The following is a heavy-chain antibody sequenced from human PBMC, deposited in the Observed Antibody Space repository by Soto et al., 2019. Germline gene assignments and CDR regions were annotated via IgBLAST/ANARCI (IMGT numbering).Heavy chain of an antibody. CDR1: GGSFDDFY. V-gene: IGHV4-34*01. J-gene: IGHJ6*02. D-gene: IGHD3-10*01. CDR3: ARGQLVWYGDLTPYHRDMDV. Sequence: ETLSLTCAFYGGSFDDFYWSWVRQSPGKGLEWVGEISHDGGTNYSPSLASRVSISVDTSKNQFSLHLRSVTAADTGLYYCARGQLVWYGDLTPYHRDMDVWGQGTTVTVSS. CDR2: ISHDGGT.